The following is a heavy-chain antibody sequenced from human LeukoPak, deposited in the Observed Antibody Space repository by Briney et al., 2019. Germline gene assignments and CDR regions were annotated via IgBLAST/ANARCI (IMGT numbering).Heavy chain of an antibody. CDR2: ISGSNGNT. CDR1: GCTFSSYA. D-gene: IGHD3-22*01. J-gene: IGHJ4*02. Sequence: PGGSLRLSCAASGCTFSSYAMSWVRQAPGKGLEWVSVISGSNGNTYYTDAVKGRFTISRDNSKNTLYLQMNSLRAEDTAFYYCAKKQSAGLSSVVYFDSWGQGTLVTVS. V-gene: IGHV3-23*01. CDR3: AKKQSAGLSSVVYFDS.